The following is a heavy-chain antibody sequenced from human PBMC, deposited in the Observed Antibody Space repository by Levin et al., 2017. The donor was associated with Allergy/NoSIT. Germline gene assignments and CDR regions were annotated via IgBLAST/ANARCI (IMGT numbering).Heavy chain of an antibody. J-gene: IGHJ4*02. CDR1: GFTFSTYA. Sequence: GGSLRLSCAASGFTFSTYAIHWVRQTPGKGLEWVAVISYDGSIQKYADSVKGRFTISRDNSKTPLRLLMTSLRPDATAVYYCARESELWLRGLFDYWGQGTLVTVSS. CDR2: ISYDGSIQ. D-gene: IGHD5-18*01. V-gene: IGHV3-30*14. CDR3: ARESELWLRGLFDY.